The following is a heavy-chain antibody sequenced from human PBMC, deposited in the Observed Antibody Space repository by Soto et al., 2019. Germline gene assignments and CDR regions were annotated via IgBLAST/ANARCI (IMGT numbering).Heavy chain of an antibody. V-gene: IGHV3-53*04. CDR2: IYSGGST. Sequence: GGSLRLSCAASGFTVSSNYMSWVRQAPGKGLEWVSVIYSGGSTYYADSVKGRFTISRHNSKNTLYLQMNSLRAEDTAVYYCAKDSTGLRFLEWLLFDAFDIWGQGTMVTVSS. CDR1: GFTVSSNY. J-gene: IGHJ3*02. CDR3: AKDSTGLRFLEWLLFDAFDI. D-gene: IGHD3-3*01.